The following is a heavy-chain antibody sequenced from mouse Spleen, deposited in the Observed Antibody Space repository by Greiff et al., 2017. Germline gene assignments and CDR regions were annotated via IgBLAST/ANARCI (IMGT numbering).Heavy chain of an antibody. CDR3: ARGGYSNHWYFDV. D-gene: IGHD2-5*01. CDR2: ISYDGSN. J-gene: IGHJ1*03. Sequence: EVQLQESGPGLVKPSQSLSLTCSVPGYSITSGYYWNWIRQFPGNKLEWMGYISYDGSNNYNPSLKNRISITRDTSKNQFFLKLNSVTTEDTATYYCARGGYSNHWYFDVWGTGTTVTVSS. CDR1: GYSITSGYY. V-gene: IGHV3-6*01.